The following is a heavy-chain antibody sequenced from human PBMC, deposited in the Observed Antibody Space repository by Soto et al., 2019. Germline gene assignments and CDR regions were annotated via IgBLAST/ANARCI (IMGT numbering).Heavy chain of an antibody. D-gene: IGHD5-12*01. CDR1: GFTFSSYG. V-gene: IGHV3-30*18. Sequence: LRLSCAASGFTFSSYGMHWVRQAPGKGLEWVAVISYDGSNKYYADSVKGRFTISRDNSKNTLYLQMNSLRAEDTAMYYCAKVMYGGYILYYFDYWGEGTRVIVSS. CDR2: ISYDGSNK. CDR3: AKVMYGGYILYYFDY. J-gene: IGHJ4*02.